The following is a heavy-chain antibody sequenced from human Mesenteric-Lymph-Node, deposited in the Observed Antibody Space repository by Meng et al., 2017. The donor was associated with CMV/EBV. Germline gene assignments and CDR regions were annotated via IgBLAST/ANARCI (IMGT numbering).Heavy chain of an antibody. CDR3: AKDHDSNYYYYYGMDV. Sequence: GESLKISCAASGFTFSSYGMHWVRQAPGKGLEWVAFIRYDGSNKYYADSVKGRFTISRDNSKNTLYLQMNSLRAEDTAVYYCAKDHDSNYYYYYGMDVWGQGTTVTVSS. CDR1: GFTFSSYG. J-gene: IGHJ6*02. D-gene: IGHD4-11*01. CDR2: IRYDGSNK. V-gene: IGHV3-30*02.